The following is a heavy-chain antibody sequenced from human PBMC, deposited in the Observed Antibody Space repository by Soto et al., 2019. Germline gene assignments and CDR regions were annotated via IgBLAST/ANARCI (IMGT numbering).Heavy chain of an antibody. CDR1: GYSVSSSDYY. D-gene: IGHD2-15*01. CDR3: APLTVSLSGPYGIHV. V-gene: IGHV4-39*01. Sequence: LSLTCSVSGYSVSSSDYYWAWIRQPPGKGLEWIGSMFYSGLTYYNPSLKSRVTLSVDTSKNHFSVRLNSVTAADTAVYYCAPLTVSLSGPYGIHVWGQGTTVTVSS. CDR2: MFYSGLT. J-gene: IGHJ6*02.